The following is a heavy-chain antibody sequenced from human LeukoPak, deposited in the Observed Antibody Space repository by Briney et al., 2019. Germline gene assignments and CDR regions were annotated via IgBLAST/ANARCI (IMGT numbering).Heavy chain of an antibody. Sequence: SETLSLTCTVSSGSISTSNYYWGWVRQPPGKALEWIGNIFYSGSTYYSPSLKSRVTISLDTSRNQFSLKLNSVTAADTAVYYCARVRWELGGDYWGQGTLVTVSS. CDR3: ARVRWELGGDY. CDR1: SGSISTSNYY. D-gene: IGHD1-26*01. V-gene: IGHV4-39*07. CDR2: IFYSGST. J-gene: IGHJ4*02.